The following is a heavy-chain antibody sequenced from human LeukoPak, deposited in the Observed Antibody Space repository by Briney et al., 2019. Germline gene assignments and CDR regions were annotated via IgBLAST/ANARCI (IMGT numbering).Heavy chain of an antibody. CDR2: IIPIFGAA. Sequence: SVKVSCKASGGTFSSYAISWVRQAPGQGLEWMGGIIPIFGAANYAQKFQGRVTITADESTSTAYMELSSLRSEDTAVYYCAGTWIQLWFKGPGEYYFDYWGQGTLVTVSS. CDR1: GGTFSSYA. CDR3: AGTWIQLWFKGPGEYYFDY. J-gene: IGHJ4*02. V-gene: IGHV1-69*13. D-gene: IGHD5-18*01.